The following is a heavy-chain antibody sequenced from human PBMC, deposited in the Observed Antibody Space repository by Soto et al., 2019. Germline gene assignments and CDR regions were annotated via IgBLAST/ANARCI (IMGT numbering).Heavy chain of an antibody. Sequence: QVQLVQSGAEVKKPGASVRVSCKASGCTFTDYYIHWVRQAPGQGLEGMGWINPNSGGTNYAQKFQGRVTMTRDRSTNTAYVELSGLKSDDTAVYYCATFGAGAFDYWGQGTLVTVPS. J-gene: IGHJ4*02. CDR1: GCTFTDYY. CDR3: ATFGAGAFDY. CDR2: INPNSGGT. D-gene: IGHD3-10*01. V-gene: IGHV1-2*02.